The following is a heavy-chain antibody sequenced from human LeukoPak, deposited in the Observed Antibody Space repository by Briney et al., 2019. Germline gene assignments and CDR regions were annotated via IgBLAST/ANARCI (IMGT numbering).Heavy chain of an antibody. V-gene: IGHV3-23*01. Sequence: GGSLRLSCAASGFTFSSYAMSWVRQAPGKGLEWVSAISGSGGSTYHADSVKSRFTISRDNSKNTLYLQMNSLRAEDTAVYYCAKGTGSGYSSSGLWGQGTLVTVSS. CDR3: AKGTGSGYSSSGL. D-gene: IGHD6-19*01. J-gene: IGHJ4*02. CDR2: ISGSGGST. CDR1: GFTFSSYA.